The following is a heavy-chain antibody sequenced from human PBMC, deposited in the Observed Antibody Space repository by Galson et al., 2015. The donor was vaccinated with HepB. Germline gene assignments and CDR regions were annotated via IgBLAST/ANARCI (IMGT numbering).Heavy chain of an antibody. CDR3: ARAAGYSSGYYSG. CDR2: TYYRSRWYN. J-gene: IGHJ4*02. D-gene: IGHD6-19*01. CDR1: GDSVSSNNAA. Sequence: CAISGDSVSSNNAAWNWIRQSPSRGLEWLGRTYYRSRWYNDYAESMKSRITINPDTSKNQFSLQLDSVTPEDTAVYYYARAAGYSSGYYSGWGQGTLVTVSS. V-gene: IGHV6-1*01.